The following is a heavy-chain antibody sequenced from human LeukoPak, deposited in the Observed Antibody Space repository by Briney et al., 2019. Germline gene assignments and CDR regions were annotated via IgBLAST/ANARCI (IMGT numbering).Heavy chain of an antibody. CDR3: ARDSGGTYRRPYYFDS. V-gene: IGHV1-18*01. Sequence: ASVKVSCKASGYTFISFGVSWVRQAPGQGLEWMGYVSAYNGNINYAQSLQGRVTLTTDSSTSTAYMELRSLTSDDTAVYYCARDSGGTYRRPYYFDSWGQGTLVTVSS. J-gene: IGHJ4*02. CDR2: VSAYNGNI. D-gene: IGHD1-26*01. CDR1: GYTFISFG.